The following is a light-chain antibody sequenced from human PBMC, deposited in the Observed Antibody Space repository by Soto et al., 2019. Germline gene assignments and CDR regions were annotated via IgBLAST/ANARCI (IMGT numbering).Light chain of an antibody. CDR2: SVS. Sequence: QSVLAQPRSVSGSPGQSVTISCTGTSSDVGGHNYVSWYQQYPGKAPKLLLSSVSKRPSGVPDRFSGSKSGNTASLTIYGLQAEDEADYYCCSYAGSYTYVFGTGTKVTVL. J-gene: IGLJ1*01. CDR1: SSDVGGHNY. CDR3: CSYAGSYTYV. V-gene: IGLV2-11*01.